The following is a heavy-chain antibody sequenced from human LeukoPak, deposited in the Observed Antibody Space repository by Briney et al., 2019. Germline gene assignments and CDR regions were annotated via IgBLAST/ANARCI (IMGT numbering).Heavy chain of an antibody. D-gene: IGHD5-24*01. CDR2: ISAYNGNT. CDR1: GYTFTSYG. J-gene: IGHJ5*02. Sequence: ASVKVSCKASGYTFTSYGISWVRQAPGQGLEWMGWISAYNGNTNYAQKLQGRITMTTDTSTSTAYMELRSLRSDDTAVYYCARDAIEMATLQFDPWGQGTLVTVSS. CDR3: ARDAIEMATLQFDP. V-gene: IGHV1-18*01.